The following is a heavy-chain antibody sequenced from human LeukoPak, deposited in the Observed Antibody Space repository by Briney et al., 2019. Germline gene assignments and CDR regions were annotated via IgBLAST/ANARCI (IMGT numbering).Heavy chain of an antibody. CDR3: ARDRGDSYGYLLY. V-gene: IGHV1-2*02. CDR2: INPNSGGT. J-gene: IGHJ4*02. Sequence: ASVKVSCKASGYTFTGYYMHWVRQAPGQGLEWMGWINPNSGGTNYAQKFQGRVTMTRDTSISTAYMELSRLRSDDTAVYYCARDRGDSYGYLLYWGQGTLVTVSS. D-gene: IGHD5-18*01. CDR1: GYTFTGYY.